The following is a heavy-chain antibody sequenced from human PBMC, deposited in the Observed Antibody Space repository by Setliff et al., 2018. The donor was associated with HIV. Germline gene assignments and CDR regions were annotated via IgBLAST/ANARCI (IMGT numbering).Heavy chain of an antibody. V-gene: IGHV1-18*01. CDR1: VYTFSSYS. CDR2: ISGYNGHT. Sequence: ASVKVSCKASVYTFSSYSISWVRQAPGQGLEWMGWISGYNGHTNYAQKFQGRVIMTTDTSTSTAYMELRSLRSDDTAVYYCAREYFGSGSYVRSFDIWGQGTLVTVSS. J-gene: IGHJ3*02. CDR3: AREYFGSGSYVRSFDI. D-gene: IGHD3-10*01.